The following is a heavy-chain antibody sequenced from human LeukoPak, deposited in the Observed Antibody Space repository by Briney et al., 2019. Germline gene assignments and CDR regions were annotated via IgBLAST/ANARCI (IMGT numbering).Heavy chain of an antibody. D-gene: IGHD1-26*01. CDR1: GGSFSGYY. CDR3: ASLVGAAQFDY. V-gene: IGHV4-34*01. CDR2: INHSGST. Sequence: PSETLSLTCAVYGGSFSGYYWSWIRQPPGKGLEWIGEINHSGSTNYNPSLKSRVTISVGTSKNQFSLKLSSVTAADTAVYYCASLVGAAQFDYWGQGTLVTVSS. J-gene: IGHJ4*02.